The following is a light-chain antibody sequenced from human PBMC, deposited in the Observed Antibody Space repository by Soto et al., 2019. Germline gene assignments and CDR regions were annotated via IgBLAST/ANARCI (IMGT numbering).Light chain of an antibody. Sequence: DSQMTQSPSTLSASVGDRVTITCRASQSISSWLAWYQQKPGTAPNLLIYKASTLQGGVPSRFSGSGSGTEFTLTISSLQPDDSAIYYCQQYSDNWTFGQGTKV. V-gene: IGKV1-5*03. CDR3: QQYSDNWT. J-gene: IGKJ1*01. CDR1: QSISSW. CDR2: KAS.